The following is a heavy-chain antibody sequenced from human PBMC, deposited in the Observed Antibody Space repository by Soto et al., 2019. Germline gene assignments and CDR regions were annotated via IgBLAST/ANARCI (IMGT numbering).Heavy chain of an antibody. V-gene: IGHV1-3*01. CDR2: INAGNGNT. J-gene: IGHJ4*02. D-gene: IGHD2-21*02. CDR3: ARSIVVVTALDY. Sequence: GASLKVSCKPSGYTFTSYAMHWVRQAPGQRLEWMGWINAGNGNTKYSQKFQGRVTITRDTSASTAYMELSSLRSEDTAVYYCARSIVVVTALDYWGQGTLVTVSS. CDR1: GYTFTSYA.